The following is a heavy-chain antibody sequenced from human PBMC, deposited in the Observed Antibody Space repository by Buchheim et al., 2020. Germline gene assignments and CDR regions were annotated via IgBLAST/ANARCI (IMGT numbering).Heavy chain of an antibody. CDR1: GDSVSSDSVA. D-gene: IGHD1-26*01. V-gene: IGHV6-1*01. J-gene: IGHJ6*02. CDR2: TYYRSKWYN. Sequence: QVQLQQSGPGLVKPSQTLSLTCAISGDSVSSDSVAWNWLRQSPSRGLEWLGKTYYRSKWYNDYAVSVKSRITINPDTSRNQFSLQLNSVTPEDTAVYYCVRDSGGTFLDYYYGMDVWGQGTT. CDR3: VRDSGGTFLDYYYGMDV.